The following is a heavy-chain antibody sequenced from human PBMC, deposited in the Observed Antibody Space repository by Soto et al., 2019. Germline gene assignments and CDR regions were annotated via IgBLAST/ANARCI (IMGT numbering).Heavy chain of an antibody. D-gene: IGHD3-22*01. CDR2: INAGNGNT. Sequence: QVQLVQSGAEVKKPGASVKVSCKASVYTFTSYAMHWVRQAPGQRLEWMGWINAGNGNTKYSQKLQGRVTITRDTSASKAYMELSSVRSEDTAVDYCAREPYYYYSSGYYDYYYGMDVRGQGTTVTVSS. CDR1: VYTFTSYA. J-gene: IGHJ6*02. V-gene: IGHV1-3*01. CDR3: AREPYYYYSSGYYDYYYGMDV.